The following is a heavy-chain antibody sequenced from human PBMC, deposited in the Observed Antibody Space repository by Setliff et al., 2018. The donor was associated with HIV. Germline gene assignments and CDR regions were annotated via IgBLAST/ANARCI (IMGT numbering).Heavy chain of an antibody. V-gene: IGHV4-34*01. CDR1: GGSFSAYC. J-gene: IGHJ1*01. CDR3: ARGGYSYGFGRHRAYFQY. D-gene: IGHD5-18*01. Sequence: SETLSLTCAVYGGSFSAYCWSWIRQTPGKGLEWIGEINHSGGTNYNPSLKSRVTMSVDTSKNQFSLKLSSVTAADTAVFYCARGGYSYGFGRHRAYFQYWGQGTQVTVSS. CDR2: INHSGGT.